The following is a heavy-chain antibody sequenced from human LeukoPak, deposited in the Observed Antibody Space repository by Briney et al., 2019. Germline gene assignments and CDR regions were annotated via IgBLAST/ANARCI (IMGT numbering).Heavy chain of an antibody. CDR1: GGTFSSYA. V-gene: IGHV1-69*13. CDR2: IIPIFGTA. CDR3: ARDNPDYYYYYGMDV. D-gene: IGHD1-14*01. J-gene: IGHJ6*02. Sequence: SVKVSCTASGGTFSSYAISWVRQAPGQGLEWMGGIIPIFGTANYAQKFQGRVTITADESTSTAYMELSSLRSEDTAVYYCARDNPDYYYYYGMDVWGQGTTVTVSS.